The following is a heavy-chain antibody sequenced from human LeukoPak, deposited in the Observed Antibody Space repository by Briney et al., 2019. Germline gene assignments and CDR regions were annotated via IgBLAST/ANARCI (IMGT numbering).Heavy chain of an antibody. J-gene: IGHJ4*02. CDR3: AGTGYYSPFLDY. D-gene: IGHD3/OR15-3a*01. CDR2: ISNSGSS. V-gene: IGHV4-39*07. Sequence: SEALSLTCTVSGGSISSNNYFWGWIRQPPGKGLEWIGHISNSGSSYYNPSLQSRVTMSADTSRSQFSLYLGSVTAADTAVYYCAGTGYYSPFLDYWGQGTLVTVSS. CDR1: GGSISSNNYF.